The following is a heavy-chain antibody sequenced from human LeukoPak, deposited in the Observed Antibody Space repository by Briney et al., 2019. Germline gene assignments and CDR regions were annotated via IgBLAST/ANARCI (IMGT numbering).Heavy chain of an antibody. CDR1: GGTFSSYA. CDR3: ARGYGSGSYYQPFDY. V-gene: IGHV1-69*13. Sequence: ASVTVSCKASGGTFSSYAISWVRQAPGQGLEWMGGIIPIFGTANYAQKFQGRVTITADESTSTAYMELSSLRSEDTAVYYCARGYGSGSYYQPFDYWGQGTLVTVSS. J-gene: IGHJ4*02. D-gene: IGHD3-10*01. CDR2: IIPIFGTA.